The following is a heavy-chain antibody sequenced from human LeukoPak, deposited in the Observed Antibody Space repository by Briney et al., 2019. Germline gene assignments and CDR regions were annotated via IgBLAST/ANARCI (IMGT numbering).Heavy chain of an antibody. Sequence: PGGSLRLSCAASGFTVSSNYMSWVRQAPGKGLEWVSVIYSGGSTYYADSVKGRFTISRDNSKNTLYLQMNSLRAEDTAVYYCFAGRVTAAGTQGEGYWGQGTLVTVSS. CDR2: IYSGGST. CDR1: GFTVSSNY. J-gene: IGHJ4*02. D-gene: IGHD6-13*01. CDR3: FAGRVTAAGTQGEGY. V-gene: IGHV3-53*01.